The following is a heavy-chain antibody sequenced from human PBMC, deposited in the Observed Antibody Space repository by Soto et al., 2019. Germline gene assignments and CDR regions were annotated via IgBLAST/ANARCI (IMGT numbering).Heavy chain of an antibody. CDR1: GFTFSTYG. Sequence: GGSLRLSCAASGFTFSTYGMHWVRQAPGKGLEWVTLISYDGSNKYYADSVKGRFTISRDNSKNTLYLQMNSLRAEDTAVYYCAKHDYGEPYPWGQGT. CDR2: ISYDGSNK. J-gene: IGHJ5*02. V-gene: IGHV3-30*18. D-gene: IGHD4-17*01. CDR3: AKHDYGEPYP.